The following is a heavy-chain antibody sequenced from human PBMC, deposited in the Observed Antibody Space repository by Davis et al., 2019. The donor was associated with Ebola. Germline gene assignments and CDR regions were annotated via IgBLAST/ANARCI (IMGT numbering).Heavy chain of an antibody. J-gene: IGHJ4*02. CDR3: ARDWSSWGSIPFDY. CDR2: ISYDGSNK. V-gene: IGHV3-30-3*01. CDR1: GFTFSSYA. D-gene: IGHD2-2*01. Sequence: GESLKISCAASGFTFSSYAMHWVRQAPGKGLEWVAVISYDGSNKYYADSVKGRFTISRDNSKNTLYLQMNSLRAEDTAVYYCARDWSSWGSIPFDYWGQGTLVTVSS.